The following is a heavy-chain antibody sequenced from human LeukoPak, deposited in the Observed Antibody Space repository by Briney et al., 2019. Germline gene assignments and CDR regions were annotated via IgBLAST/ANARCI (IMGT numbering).Heavy chain of an antibody. CDR2: ISYDGSNK. J-gene: IGHJ5*02. CDR1: GFTFSRYT. V-gene: IGHV3-30-3*01. Sequence: GGSLRLSCAASGFTFSRYTLNWVRQAPGEGLEWVAVISYDGSNKFYADSVKGRFTISRDNSKNTLYLQMSSLRAEDTAVYYCARDMTTSYNALDLWGQGTLVTVSS. CDR3: ARDMTTSYNALDL. D-gene: IGHD4-11*01.